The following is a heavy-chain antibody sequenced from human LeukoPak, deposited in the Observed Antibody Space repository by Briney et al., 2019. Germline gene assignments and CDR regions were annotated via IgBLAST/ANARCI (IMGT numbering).Heavy chain of an antibody. CDR3: ARVPSGYTLGYGYYYYYMDV. D-gene: IGHD5-18*01. CDR2: IGTSSSTI. V-gene: IGHV3-11*04. Sequence: GGSLRLSCAVSGFTFSDYTMTWVRQAPGKGLEWVSYIGTSSSTIYYADSVKGRFTISRDNTKNALYLQMNSLRAEDTAVYYCARVPSGYTLGYGYYYYYMDVWGKGTTVTVSS. CDR1: GFTFSDYT. J-gene: IGHJ6*03.